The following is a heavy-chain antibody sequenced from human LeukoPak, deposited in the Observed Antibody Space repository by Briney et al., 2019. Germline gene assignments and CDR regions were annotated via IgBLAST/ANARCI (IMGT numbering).Heavy chain of an antibody. J-gene: IGHJ6*02. V-gene: IGHV1-8*01. D-gene: IGHD3-10*01. CDR3: ARSYGSGSWWPRYYYYGMDV. CDR2: MNPNSGNT. Sequence: GASVKVSCKASGYTFTSYDINWVRQATGQGLEWMGWMNPNSGNTGYAQKFQGRVTMTRNTSISTAYMELSSLRSEDTVVYYCARSYGSGSWWPRYYYYGMDVWGQGTTVTVSS. CDR1: GYTFTSYD.